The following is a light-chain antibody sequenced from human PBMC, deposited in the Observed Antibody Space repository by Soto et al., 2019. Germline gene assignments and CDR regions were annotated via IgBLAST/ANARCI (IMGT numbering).Light chain of an antibody. J-gene: IGLJ2*01. V-gene: IGLV2-8*01. CDR2: EVS. CDR1: SSDVGGYNY. Sequence: QSVLTQPPAASGSPGQSVIISCTGTSSDVGGYNYVSWYQQHPGKAPKLIIYEVSKRPSGVPHRFSGSKSDNRASLTVSGLQAEDEADYYCSSYAGSNNLVFGGGTQLTVL. CDR3: SSYAGSNNLV.